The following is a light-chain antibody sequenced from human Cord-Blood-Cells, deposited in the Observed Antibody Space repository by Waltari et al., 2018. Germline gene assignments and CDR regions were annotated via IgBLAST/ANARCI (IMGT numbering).Light chain of an antibody. Sequence: DIVMTQSPLSLPVTPGASASISCRSSQSLLHSNGYNYLDWYLQKPGQSPQLLIYLGSHRASGVPDRFSGSGSGTDFTLKISRVEAEDVGVYYCMQALQTPLTFGGGTKVEIK. CDR1: QSLLHSNGYNY. CDR2: LGS. V-gene: IGKV2-28*01. CDR3: MQALQTPLT. J-gene: IGKJ4*01.